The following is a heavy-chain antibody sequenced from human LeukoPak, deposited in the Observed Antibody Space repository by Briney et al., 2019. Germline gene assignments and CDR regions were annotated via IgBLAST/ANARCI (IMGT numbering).Heavy chain of an antibody. J-gene: IGHJ4*02. Sequence: GASVKVSCKASGYTFTSYGISWVRQAPGQGLEWMGWISAYNGNTNYAQKLQGRVTMTTDTSTSTAYMELRSLRSDDTAVYYCARTDGRYSSSWYVNYWGQGTLVTVSS. CDR1: GYTFTSYG. V-gene: IGHV1-18*01. CDR3: ARTDGRYSSSWYVNY. D-gene: IGHD6-13*01. CDR2: ISAYNGNT.